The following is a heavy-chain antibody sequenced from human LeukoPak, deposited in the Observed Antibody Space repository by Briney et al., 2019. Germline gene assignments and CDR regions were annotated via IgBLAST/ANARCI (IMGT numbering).Heavy chain of an antibody. CDR2: MFYSGIS. V-gene: IGHV4-59*11. Sequence: SETLSLTCTVSGGSMHSHYWSWIRQPPGKGLEWIGYMFYSGISNYNPSLKSRVSINVDTSKNQFSLKLRSVTAADSAVYYCARVEATYYDSSGYHLPRYLYYYYLDVWGKGTTVTVSS. CDR1: GGSMHSHY. D-gene: IGHD3-22*01. J-gene: IGHJ6*03. CDR3: ARVEATYYDSSGYHLPRYLYYYYLDV.